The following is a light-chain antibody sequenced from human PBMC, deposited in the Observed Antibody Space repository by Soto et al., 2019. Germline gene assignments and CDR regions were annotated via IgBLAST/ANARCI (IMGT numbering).Light chain of an antibody. CDR2: GAS. CDR3: QQYNNWPPYT. J-gene: IGKJ1*01. Sequence: EIVMTQSPVTLSVSPGERATLSCRAGQSVSSNLAWYQQKPGQATRLLIYGASSRAPGIPDRFSGSGSGTEFTPTISSLQSEDFAVYYCQQYNNWPPYTFGQGTKVDIK. V-gene: IGKV3D-15*01. CDR1: QSVSSN.